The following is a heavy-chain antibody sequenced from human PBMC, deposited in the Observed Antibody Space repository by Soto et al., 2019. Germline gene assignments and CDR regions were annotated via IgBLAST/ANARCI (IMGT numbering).Heavy chain of an antibody. V-gene: IGHV4-59*01. CDR3: ARVRDCSGGTCYSWWFDP. J-gene: IGHJ5*02. Sequence: QVQLQESGPGLVKPSETLSLTCTVSGGSISSYYWSWIRQPPGKGLEWIGHIYYSGNTNYNPSLKRRVTISVDTSKNQLCRKLSSVTAADTAVYYCARVRDCSGGTCYSWWFDPWGQGTLVTVSS. CDR1: GGSISSYY. D-gene: IGHD2-15*01. CDR2: IYYSGNT.